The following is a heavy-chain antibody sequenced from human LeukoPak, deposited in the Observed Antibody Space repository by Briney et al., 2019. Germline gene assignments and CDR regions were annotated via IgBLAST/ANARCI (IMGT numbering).Heavy chain of an antibody. CDR1: GYSISSGYS. CDR3: ARQEDIVVVPAASPFDY. Sequence: SETLSLTCTVSGYSISSGYSWGWVRQPPGKGLEWIGSVYHSGSNYYNPSLKSRVTISVDTSKNQFSLKLSFVTAADTAVYYCARQEDIVVVPAASPFDYWGQGTLVTVSS. J-gene: IGHJ4*02. CDR2: VYHSGSN. V-gene: IGHV4-38-2*02. D-gene: IGHD2-2*01.